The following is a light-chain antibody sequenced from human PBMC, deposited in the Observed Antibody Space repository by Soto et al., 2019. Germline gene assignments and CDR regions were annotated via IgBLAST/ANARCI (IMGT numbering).Light chain of an antibody. V-gene: IGLV1-40*01. CDR3: QSYDSSLSGYV. CDR2: GNS. Sequence: QSVLTQPPSVSGAPGQRVTISCTGSSSSIGAGYDVHWYQQLPGTAPKLLIYGNSNRPSGVPDRFSGSKSGTSASLAIIGLQAEDEADYYCQSYDSSLSGYVFRTGTKVTVL. CDR1: SSSIGAGYD. J-gene: IGLJ1*01.